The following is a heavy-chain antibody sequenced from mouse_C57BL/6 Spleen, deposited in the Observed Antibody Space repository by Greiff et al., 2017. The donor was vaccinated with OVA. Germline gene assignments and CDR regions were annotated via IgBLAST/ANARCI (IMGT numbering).Heavy chain of an antibody. CDR1: GYTFTSYW. CDR3: TIQDPFGRYYFDY. Sequence: VQLQQSGAVLARPGASVKMSCKTSGYTFTSYWMHWVKQRPGPGLEWIGAIYPGNSDTSYNQKFKGKAKLTAVTSASTAYMELSSLTDEDSAVYYCTIQDPFGRYYFDYWGQGTTLTVSS. J-gene: IGHJ2*01. CDR2: IYPGNSDT. V-gene: IGHV1-5*01.